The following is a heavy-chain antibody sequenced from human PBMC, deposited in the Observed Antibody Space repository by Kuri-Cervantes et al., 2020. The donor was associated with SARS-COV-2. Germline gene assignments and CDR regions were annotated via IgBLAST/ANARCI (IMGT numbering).Heavy chain of an antibody. D-gene: IGHD5-18*01. V-gene: IGHV1-18*01. Sequence: ASVKVSCKASGDISSSFAIGWVRQAPGQGLEWMGWISAYNGNTNYAQKLQGRVTMTRDTSISTAYMELSRLTSDDTAVYYCARGDNRYGPFYYYYMDVWGKGTTVTVSS. CDR1: GDISSSFA. CDR2: ISAYNGNT. CDR3: ARGDNRYGPFYYYYMDV. J-gene: IGHJ6*03.